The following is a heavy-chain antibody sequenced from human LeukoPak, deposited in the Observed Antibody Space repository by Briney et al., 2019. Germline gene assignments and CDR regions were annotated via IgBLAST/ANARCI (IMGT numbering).Heavy chain of an antibody. CDR2: VPYDGNNK. J-gene: IGHJ4*02. CDR1: GFTFNSYA. CDR3: TSGSAVGSMRPRDY. V-gene: IGHV3-30*04. Sequence: GGSLRLSCAASGFTFNSYAMHWVRQAPGKGLQWVAVVPYDGNNKYLADSVKGRFTISRDNSKNTMFLQMNSLTADDTGLYYCTSGSAVGSMRPRDYWGQGTLVTVSS. D-gene: IGHD1-26*01.